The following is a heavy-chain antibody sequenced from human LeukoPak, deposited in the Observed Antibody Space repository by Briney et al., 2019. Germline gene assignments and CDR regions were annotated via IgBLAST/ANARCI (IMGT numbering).Heavy chain of an antibody. J-gene: IGHJ4*02. D-gene: IGHD6-13*01. CDR3: ARAGYSSSWTPIFLHYFDY. Sequence: ASVKVSCKASGYTFTSYGISWVRQAPGQGLEWMGWISAYNGNTNYAQKLQGRVTMTTDTSTSTAYMELRSLRSDDTAVYYCARAGYSSSWTPIFLHYFDYWGQGTLVTVSS. CDR2: ISAYNGNT. CDR1: GYTFTSYG. V-gene: IGHV1-18*01.